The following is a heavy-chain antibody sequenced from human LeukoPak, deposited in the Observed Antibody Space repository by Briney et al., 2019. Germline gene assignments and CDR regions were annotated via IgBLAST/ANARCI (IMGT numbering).Heavy chain of an antibody. CDR3: ARDRGYSESDAFDI. D-gene: IGHD5-18*01. Sequence: SVKVSCQASGGTFSSYAISWVRPAPGQGLEWMGGIIPIFGTANYAQKFQGRVTITADESTSTAYMELSSLRSEDTAVYYCARDRGYSESDAFDIWGQGTMVTVSS. CDR2: IIPIFGTA. V-gene: IGHV1-69*13. J-gene: IGHJ3*02. CDR1: GGTFSSYA.